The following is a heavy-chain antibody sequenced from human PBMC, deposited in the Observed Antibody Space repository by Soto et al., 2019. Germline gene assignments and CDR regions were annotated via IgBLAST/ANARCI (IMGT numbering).Heavy chain of an antibody. J-gene: IGHJ6*03. V-gene: IGHV4-34*01. CDR2: INHSGST. Sequence: SETLSLTCAVEGGSCSGYYWSWIRKPPGKGLEWIGEINHSGSTNYNPSLKSRVTISVDTSKNQFSLKLSSVTATDTAVYYCARKGCSSTSCYYYYYYYYMDVWGKGTTVTVSS. D-gene: IGHD2-2*01. CDR1: GGSCSGYY. CDR3: ARKGCSSTSCYYYYYYYYMDV.